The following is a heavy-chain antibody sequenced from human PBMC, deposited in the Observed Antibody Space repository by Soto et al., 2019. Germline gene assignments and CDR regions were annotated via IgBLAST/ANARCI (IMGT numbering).Heavy chain of an antibody. CDR1: GFTFSNYG. CDR2: INSAAAVI. V-gene: IGHV3-48*04. CDR3: ARDTDVINDFDY. Sequence: EVQLVESGGGLVQPGGSLTLSCAASGFTFSNYGMIWARQATGKGLEWFTHINSAAAVISYSDSVRARFTVSRDDAKNSLYLQMNSLRADDTAIYYCARDTDVINDFDYWGRGTLVTVSS. J-gene: IGHJ4*02. D-gene: IGHD3-16*02.